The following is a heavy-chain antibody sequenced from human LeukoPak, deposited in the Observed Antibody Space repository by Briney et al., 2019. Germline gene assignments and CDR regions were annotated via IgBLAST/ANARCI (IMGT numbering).Heavy chain of an antibody. J-gene: IGHJ4*02. Sequence: SETLSLTWVVSGGSLHRSFWTWVRQPPGKGLEWIGRIYSSGTTDYSPSLKSRLTISIDTSKNQFSLRLASVTSADTAVYYRGRLPALHGPIDNWGQGILVAVSS. D-gene: IGHD5-24*01. CDR1: GGSLHRSF. CDR3: GRLPALHGPIDN. CDR2: IYSSGTT. V-gene: IGHV4-59*03.